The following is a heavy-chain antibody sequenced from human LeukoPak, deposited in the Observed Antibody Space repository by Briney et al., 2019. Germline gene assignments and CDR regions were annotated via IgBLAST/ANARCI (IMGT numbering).Heavy chain of an antibody. CDR2: IIPIFGTA. V-gene: IGHV1-69*01. CDR1: GGTFSSYA. Sequence: SVKVSCKASGGTFSSYAISWVRQAPGQGLEWMGGIIPIFGTANYAQKFQGRVTITADESTSTAYMELSSLRSEDTAVYYCARGGTGYSSGWYDEWVRWAIDYWGQGTLVTVSS. CDR3: ARGGTGYSSGWYDEWVRWAIDY. J-gene: IGHJ4*02. D-gene: IGHD6-19*01.